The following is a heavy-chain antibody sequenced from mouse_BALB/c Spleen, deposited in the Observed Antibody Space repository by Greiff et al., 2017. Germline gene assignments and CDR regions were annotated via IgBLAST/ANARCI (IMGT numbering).Heavy chain of an antibody. V-gene: IGHV1-54*01. CDR2: INPGSGGT. CDR1: GYAFTNYL. D-gene: IGHD2-4*01. CDR3: AIGLRRDFFYAMDY. Sequence: QVQLQQSGAELVRPGTSVKVSCKASGYAFTNYLIEWVKQRPGQGLEWIGVINPGSGGTNYNEKFKGKATLTADKSSSTAYMQLSSLTSDDSAVYCGAIGLRRDFFYAMDYWGQGTSVTVSS. J-gene: IGHJ4*01.